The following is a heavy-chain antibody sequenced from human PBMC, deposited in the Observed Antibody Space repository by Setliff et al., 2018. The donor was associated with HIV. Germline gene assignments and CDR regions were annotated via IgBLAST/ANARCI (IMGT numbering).Heavy chain of an antibody. V-gene: IGHV1-69*05. CDR2: IIPIFGTA. J-gene: IGHJ4*02. Sequence: SVKVSCKASGGTFSSYAISWVRRAPGQGLEWMGGIIPIFGTANYAQKFQGRVTITTDTSTSTAYMELRSLRSDDTAVYYCARDSLIWFGELSFDYWGQGTLVTVSS. CDR3: ARDSLIWFGELSFDY. CDR1: GGTFSSYA. D-gene: IGHD3-10*01.